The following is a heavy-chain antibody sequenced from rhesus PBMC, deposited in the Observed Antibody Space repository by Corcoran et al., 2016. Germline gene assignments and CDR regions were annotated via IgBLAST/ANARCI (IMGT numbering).Heavy chain of an antibody. D-gene: IGHD2-39*01. CDR3: AKGSILYGLDS. Sequence: QVQLQESGPGLVKPSETLSLTCTVSGASISSYWWSWIRQPPGKGLEWIGESNGNRGSTNYNPARKRRFTISRETSKIQFSLRLSSVTAAETAVYYCAKGSILYGLDSWGQGVVVTVSS. CDR1: GASISSYW. J-gene: IGHJ6*01. V-gene: IGHV4-80*01. CDR2: SNGNRGST.